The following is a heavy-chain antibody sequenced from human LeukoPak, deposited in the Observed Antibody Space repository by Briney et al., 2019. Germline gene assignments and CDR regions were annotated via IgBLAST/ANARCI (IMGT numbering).Heavy chain of an antibody. V-gene: IGHV4-4*08. CDR3: ARDREGGYDY. J-gene: IGHJ4*02. CDR2: IYYSGST. Sequence: SETLSLTCAVSGGSISSYYWSWIRQPPGKGLEWIGYIYYSGSTNYNPSLKSRVTISVDTSKNQFSLKLSSVTAADTAVYYCARDREGGYDYWGQGTLVTVSS. CDR1: GGSISSYY. D-gene: IGHD5-12*01.